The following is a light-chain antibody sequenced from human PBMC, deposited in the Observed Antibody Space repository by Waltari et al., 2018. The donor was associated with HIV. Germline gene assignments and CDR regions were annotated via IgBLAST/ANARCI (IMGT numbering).Light chain of an antibody. CDR3: AAWDSSLSEWV. V-gene: IGLV10-54*01. CDR2: RRG. CDR1: DKNVGHEG. J-gene: IGLJ3*02. Sequence: AGLTQPSSVSKGLGQNVTITCTGNDKNVGHEGASWLLRHEGHPPEVLSYRRGARPAGISDKYSASRSGNTASLTITGLRVDDEAVYYCAAWDSSLSEWVFGGGTKLTVL.